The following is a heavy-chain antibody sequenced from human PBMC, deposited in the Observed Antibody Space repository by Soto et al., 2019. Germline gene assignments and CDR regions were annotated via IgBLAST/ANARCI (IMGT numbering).Heavy chain of an antibody. CDR1: GFTLSSYA. CDR2: ISGSGLNT. D-gene: IGHD2-2*02. V-gene: IGHV3-23*01. Sequence: EVQLLESGGGLVQPGGSPRLSCAASGFTLSSYAMSWVRQAPGKGLEWVSGISGSGLNTYYADSVRGRFTVSRDQSENTLYLQMNSLRAEDTAIYYCAKGSKSMPGAIAYYYYMDVWGKGSTVTVSS. CDR3: AKGSKSMPGAIAYYYYMDV. J-gene: IGHJ6*03.